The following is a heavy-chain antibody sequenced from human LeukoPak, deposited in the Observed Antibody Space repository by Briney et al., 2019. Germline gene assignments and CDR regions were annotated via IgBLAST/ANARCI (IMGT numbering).Heavy chain of an antibody. D-gene: IGHD6-13*01. J-gene: IGHJ6*02. CDR2: IYNSGST. CDR1: GGSISTYY. Sequence: SETLSLTCTVSGGSISTYYWSWIRKPPGKGLEWIGHIYNSGSTNYSPSLKSRVTISVDTSKNQFSLKLSSVTAADTAVYYCASGYSSSWPTTPYYYGMDVWGQGTTVTVSS. CDR3: ASGYSSSWPTTPYYYGMDV. V-gene: IGHV4-59*01.